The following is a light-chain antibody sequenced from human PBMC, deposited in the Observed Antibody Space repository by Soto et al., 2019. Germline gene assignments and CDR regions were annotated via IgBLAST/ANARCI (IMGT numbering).Light chain of an antibody. CDR2: LAS. Sequence: DIVMTQSPDSLAVSLGERATINCRSSQSLLFFSNNKNYLAWYQQKPRQPPKLLISLASTRESGVPDRFSGSGSGTDFTLTISSLQAEDVAVYYCQQSYNTPHTFGQGTMLEIK. CDR3: QQSYNTPHT. J-gene: IGKJ2*01. CDR1: QSLLFFSNNKNY. V-gene: IGKV4-1*01.